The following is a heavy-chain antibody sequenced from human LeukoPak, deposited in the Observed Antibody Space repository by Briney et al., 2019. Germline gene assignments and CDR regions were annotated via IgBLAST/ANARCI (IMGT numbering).Heavy chain of an antibody. CDR1: GYTFTGYD. CDR3: ARGTVVGANPLQTPRDY. Sequence: GASVKVSCKASGYTFTGYDINWVRQAAGQGLEWMGWMNPNNSNTGYAQKFQGRVTMTRDTSTSTVYMELSSLRSEDTAVYYCARGTVVGANPLQTPRDYWGQGTLVTVSS. CDR2: MNPNNSNT. V-gene: IGHV1-8*02. J-gene: IGHJ4*02. D-gene: IGHD1-26*01.